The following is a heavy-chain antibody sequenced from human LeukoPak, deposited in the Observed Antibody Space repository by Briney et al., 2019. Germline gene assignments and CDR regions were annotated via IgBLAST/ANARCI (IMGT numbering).Heavy chain of an antibody. CDR3: ARNSSDWYGYMDV. D-gene: IGHD6-19*01. CDR2: ISTYNGYA. Sequence: GASVKVSCKASGYSFISYGISWVRQAPGQGLEWMGWISTYNGYANYAQKLQGRVTMTTETSTSTAYMELRSLRSDDTAVYYCARNSSDWYGYMDVWRKGTTVTVSS. J-gene: IGHJ6*04. V-gene: IGHV1-18*01. CDR1: GYSFISYG.